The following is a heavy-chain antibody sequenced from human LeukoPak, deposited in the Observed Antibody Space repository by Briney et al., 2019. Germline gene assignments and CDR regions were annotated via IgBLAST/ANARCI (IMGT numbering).Heavy chain of an antibody. J-gene: IGHJ4*02. D-gene: IGHD7-27*01. V-gene: IGHV3-30*03. CDR2: ISYDGSNE. CDR3: ARKFLTGRLIDY. CDR1: GVTFSNYG. Sequence: GGSLRLSCAASGVTFSNYGMHWVRQAPGKGLERVAVISYDGSNEYYADSVKGRFAISRDTSKNTLYLQMNGLRAEDTALYYCARKFLTGRLIDYWGQGTLVTASS.